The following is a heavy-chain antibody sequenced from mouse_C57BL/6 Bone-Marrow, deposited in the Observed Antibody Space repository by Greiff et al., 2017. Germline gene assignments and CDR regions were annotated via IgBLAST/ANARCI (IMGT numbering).Heavy chain of an antibody. J-gene: IGHJ2*01. CDR3: ARCYYVDY. CDR1: GFNFSDDG. Sequence: EVMLVESGGGLVRPGGSLKFSCAASGFNFSDDGMHWVRQAPEKGLEWIAYISSGSSTIDYAATVKGRVTIARDTAKNTQYLQLTSLRSEDTALYYCARCYYVDYWGQGTTLTVSS. CDR2: ISSGSSTI. V-gene: IGHV5-17*01.